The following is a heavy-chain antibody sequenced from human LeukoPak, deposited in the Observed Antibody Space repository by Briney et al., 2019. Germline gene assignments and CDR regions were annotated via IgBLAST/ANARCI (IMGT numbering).Heavy chain of an antibody. CDR3: AKGDGFAQTTYFDY. D-gene: IGHD5-24*01. J-gene: IGHJ4*02. Sequence: AGGSLRLSCAASGFTFSDYYMSWIRQAPGKGLEWVSYISSSGSTIYYADSVKGRFTISRDNAKNSLYLQMNSLGAEDTAVYFCAKGDGFAQTTYFDYWGQGTLVTVSS. V-gene: IGHV3-11*01. CDR2: ISSSGSTI. CDR1: GFTFSDYY.